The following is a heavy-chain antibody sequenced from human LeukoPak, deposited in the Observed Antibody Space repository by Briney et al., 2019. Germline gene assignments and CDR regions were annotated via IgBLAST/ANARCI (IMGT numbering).Heavy chain of an antibody. J-gene: IGHJ4*02. CDR1: GFTFSRHN. V-gene: IGHV3-48*02. Sequence: GGSLRLSCAASGFTFSRHNMNWVRQAPGKGLEWVSYISSSSSTMYYADSVKGRFTISRDNAKNSLYLQMNSLRDEDTAVYYCARGFDSTGYYNGDLWGQGTLVTVSS. CDR3: ARGFDSTGYYNGDL. D-gene: IGHD3-22*01. CDR2: ISSSSSTM.